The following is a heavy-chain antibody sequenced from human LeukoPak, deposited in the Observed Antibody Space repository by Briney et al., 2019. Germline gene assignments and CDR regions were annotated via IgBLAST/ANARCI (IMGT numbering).Heavy chain of an antibody. CDR1: GGSISSGTYY. Sequence: SETLSLTCTVSGGSISSGTYYWGWIRQPPGKGLEWIGSLYYSGGTHYNPSLKSRVTISVDTSKNQFSLKLSSVTAADTAVYYCARGGRSYFQSNFDYWGQGTLVTVSS. V-gene: IGHV4-39*07. J-gene: IGHJ4*02. CDR3: ARGGRSYFQSNFDY. CDR2: LYYSGGT. D-gene: IGHD1-26*01.